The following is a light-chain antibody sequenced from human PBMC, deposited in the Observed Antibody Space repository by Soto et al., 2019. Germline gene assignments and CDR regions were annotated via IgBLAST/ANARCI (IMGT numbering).Light chain of an antibody. J-gene: IGKJ1*01. Sequence: EMVMTQSPVTLSVSPGERATLSCRASQSVSSNLAWYQQKPGQAPRLLIYDASTRATGVPARFSGSGSGTDFTLIISGQQSEDFAVYYCQQYNNWPTWTFGQGTKVEIK. V-gene: IGKV3-15*01. CDR2: DAS. CDR1: QSVSSN. CDR3: QQYNNWPTWT.